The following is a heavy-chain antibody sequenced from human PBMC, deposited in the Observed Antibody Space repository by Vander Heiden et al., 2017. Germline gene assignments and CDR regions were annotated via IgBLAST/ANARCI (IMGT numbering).Heavy chain of an antibody. V-gene: IGHV3-30*18. Sequence: QVQRVESGGGVVQPGWSLRLACAASGLASSSYGMHWVRQAPGKGLEWVAVISNDGSNTYYAGSVKGRFTISRDNSKNTLYLQMNSLRAEDTAVYYCAKDRSSSWYYFDYWGQGTLVTVSS. CDR2: ISNDGSNT. CDR3: AKDRSSSWYYFDY. J-gene: IGHJ4*02. CDR1: GLASSSYG. D-gene: IGHD6-13*01.